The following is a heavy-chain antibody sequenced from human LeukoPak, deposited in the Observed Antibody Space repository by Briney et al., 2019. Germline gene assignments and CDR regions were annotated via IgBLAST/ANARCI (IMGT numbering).Heavy chain of an antibody. Sequence: PGGSLRLSCAASGFTFSSYAMSWVRQAPGKGLEWVSGISGSGGSTYYADSVKGRFTISRDNSKNTLYLQMNSLRAEDTAVYYCAKKRLAVAGTHYFDYWGQGTLVTVSS. V-gene: IGHV3-23*01. CDR3: AKKRLAVAGTHYFDY. D-gene: IGHD6-19*01. CDR1: GFTFSSYA. J-gene: IGHJ4*02. CDR2: ISGSGGST.